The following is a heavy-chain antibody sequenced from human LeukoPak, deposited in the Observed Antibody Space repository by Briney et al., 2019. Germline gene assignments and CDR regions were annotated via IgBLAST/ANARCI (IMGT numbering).Heavy chain of an antibody. CDR3: AKVRRWGFDY. CDR1: GFTLSDYY. J-gene: IGHJ4*02. D-gene: IGHD3-16*01. Sequence: GSLRLSCAASGFTLSDYYMSWIRQAPGKGLEWVSYISNSASTIYYADSVKGRFTISRDNAKNSLSLQMNSLRAEDTAVYYCAKVRRWGFDYWGQGTLVTVSS. CDR2: ISNSASTI. V-gene: IGHV3-11*01.